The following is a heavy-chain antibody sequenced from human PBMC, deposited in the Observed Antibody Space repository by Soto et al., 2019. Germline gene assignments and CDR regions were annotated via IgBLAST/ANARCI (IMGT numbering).Heavy chain of an antibody. CDR1: GGSISSSSYY. V-gene: IGHV4-39*01. CDR3: AGWGTGTTSQNLEFDY. D-gene: IGHD1-1*01. J-gene: IGHJ4*02. CDR2: IYYSGST. Sequence: PSETLSLTCTVSGGSISSSSYYWGWIRQPPGKGLEWIGSIYYSGSTYYNPSLKSRVTISVDTSKNQFSLKLSSVTAADTAVYYCAGWGTGTTSQNLEFDYWGQGTLVTVSS.